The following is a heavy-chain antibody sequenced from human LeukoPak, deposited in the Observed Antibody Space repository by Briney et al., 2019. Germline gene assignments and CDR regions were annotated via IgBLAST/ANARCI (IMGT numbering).Heavy chain of an antibody. Sequence: ASVKVSCKASGYTVTSYGISWVRQAPGQGPEWMGWINVYKSNANYTQKLQGRDTITTDTSTSTAYMELRSLRSDDTAVYYCARDIMVETTIVGLIDYWGQGTLVTVSS. CDR1: GYTVTSYG. CDR2: INVYKSNA. D-gene: IGHD2-21*01. J-gene: IGHJ4*01. V-gene: IGHV1-18*01. CDR3: ARDIMVETTIVGLIDY.